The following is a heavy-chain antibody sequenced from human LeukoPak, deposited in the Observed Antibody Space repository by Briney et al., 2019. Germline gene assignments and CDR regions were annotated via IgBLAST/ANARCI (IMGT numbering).Heavy chain of an antibody. D-gene: IGHD2/OR15-2a*01. V-gene: IGHV4-39*01. Sequence: SETLSLTCTVSGGSISSGDYYWGWIRQPPGKGLEWIGSIYYSGSTYYNPSLKSRVTISVDTSKNQFSLKLSSVTAADTAVYYCARLFLLYYFDYWGQGTLVTVSS. J-gene: IGHJ4*02. CDR3: ARLFLLYYFDY. CDR2: IYYSGST. CDR1: GGSISSGDYY.